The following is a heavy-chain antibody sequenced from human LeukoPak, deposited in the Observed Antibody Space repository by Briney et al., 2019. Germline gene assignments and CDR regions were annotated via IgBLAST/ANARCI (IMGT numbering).Heavy chain of an antibody. CDR2: INSDGSST. V-gene: IGHV3-74*01. J-gene: IGHJ4*02. CDR3: AKGPDYYDSSGYAGWDVSYYFDY. CDR1: GFTFSTYW. D-gene: IGHD3-22*01. Sequence: GGSLRLSCAASGFTFSTYWMHWVRQAPGKGLVWVSRINSDGSSTTYADSVKGRFTISRDNSKNTLYLQMNSLRAEDTAVYYCAKGPDYYDSSGYAGWDVSYYFDYWGQGTLVTVSS.